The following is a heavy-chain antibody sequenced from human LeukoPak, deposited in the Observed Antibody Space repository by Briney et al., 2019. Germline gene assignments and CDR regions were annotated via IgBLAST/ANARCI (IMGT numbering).Heavy chain of an antibody. Sequence: SETLSLTCTVSGGSISSYYWSWIRQPPGKGLEWIGYIYYSGSTYYNPSLKSRVTISIDTSKNQFSLKLSSVTAADTAMYYCARDDYDYVWGSYRFSYAFDIWGQGTMVTVSS. V-gene: IGHV4-59*12. CDR1: GGSISSYY. CDR2: IYYSGST. CDR3: ARDDYDYVWGSYRFSYAFDI. D-gene: IGHD3-16*02. J-gene: IGHJ3*02.